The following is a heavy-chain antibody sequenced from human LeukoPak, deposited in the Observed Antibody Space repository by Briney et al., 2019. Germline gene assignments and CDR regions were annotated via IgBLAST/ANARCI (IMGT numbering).Heavy chain of an antibody. CDR2: ISSGGTGT. V-gene: IGHV3-23*01. CDR3: ARDRIAVAGTESIYYYYGMDV. CDR1: GFTFSSYA. J-gene: IGHJ6*02. Sequence: PGGSLRLSCAASGFTFSSYAMRWVRQAPGKGLEWVSSISSGGTGTYYADSVKGRFTISRDNSKNTAYLQMNSLRAEDTAVYYCARDRIAVAGTESIYYYYGMDVWGQGTTVTVSS. D-gene: IGHD6-19*01.